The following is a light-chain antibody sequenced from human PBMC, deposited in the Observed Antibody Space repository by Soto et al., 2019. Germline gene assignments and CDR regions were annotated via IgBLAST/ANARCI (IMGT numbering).Light chain of an antibody. CDR3: EAWDDSLSGHV. Sequence: QSVLTQPPSASGTPGQTVTISCSGSRSNIGNNYVCWYQQLPGAAPKLLIYRNTQRPSGVPDRFSGSKSGTAASLAISGLRSEDEADYFCEAWDDSLSGHVFPTGTRSPS. CDR2: RNT. J-gene: IGLJ1*01. V-gene: IGLV1-47*01. CDR1: RSNIGNNY.